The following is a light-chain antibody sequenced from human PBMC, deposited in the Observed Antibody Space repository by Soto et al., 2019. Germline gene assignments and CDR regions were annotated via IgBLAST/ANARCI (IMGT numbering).Light chain of an antibody. CDR1: QSISSW. Sequence: DIQMTQSPSTLSASVGDRVTITCRASQSISSWLAWYQQKPGKAPKLLIYKASSLESGVPSRFSGSGSGTEFTLTISSLQPDDVAIYYCQQYNSYPYTFGQGTKLEIK. CDR2: KAS. CDR3: QQYNSYPYT. V-gene: IGKV1-5*03. J-gene: IGKJ2*01.